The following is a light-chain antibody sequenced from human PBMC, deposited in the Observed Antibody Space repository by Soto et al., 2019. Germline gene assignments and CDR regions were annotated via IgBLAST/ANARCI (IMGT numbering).Light chain of an antibody. J-gene: IGKJ2*01. Sequence: EIVLTQSPATLSLSPGEIATLSCRTSQSVGTYLAWYQHNPGQAPRLLIYDASNRATGIPARFSGSGSGTDFTLTISSPEPEDFAVYYCQQRYNWSNTFGQGTNLEIK. V-gene: IGKV3-11*01. CDR1: QSVGTY. CDR2: DAS. CDR3: QQRYNWSNT.